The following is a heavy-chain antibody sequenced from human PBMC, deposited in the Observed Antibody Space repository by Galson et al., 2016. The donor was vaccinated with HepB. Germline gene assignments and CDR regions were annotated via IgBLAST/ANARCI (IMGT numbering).Heavy chain of an antibody. J-gene: IGHJ3*02. CDR1: GLSLNTRGVR. D-gene: IGHD4-23*01. CDR3: ARLRFYGYGGNGDCFDI. CDR2: VDWDGGK. V-gene: IGHV2-70*04. Sequence: PALVKPTQTLTLTCTFSGLSLNTRGVRVSWIRQPPGKALEWLARVDWDGGKFYRTSLRTRLTISKDTSKNQVFLTMTNMDPADTATYFCARLRFYGYGGNGDCFDIWGQGTKVTVSS.